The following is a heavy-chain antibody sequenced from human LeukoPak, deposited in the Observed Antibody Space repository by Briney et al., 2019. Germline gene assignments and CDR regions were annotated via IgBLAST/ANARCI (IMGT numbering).Heavy chain of an antibody. CDR3: ARDTFGGWFLDY. V-gene: IGHV3-21*01. CDR1: GFTFSSYS. J-gene: IGHJ4*02. Sequence: PGGSLRLSCAASGFTFSSYSMNWVRQAPGKGLEWVSFISSSSSYIYYADSVKGRFTISRDNAKNSLYLQMNSLRAEDTAVYYCARDTFGGWFLDYWGQGTLVTVSS. CDR2: ISSSSSYI. D-gene: IGHD6-19*01.